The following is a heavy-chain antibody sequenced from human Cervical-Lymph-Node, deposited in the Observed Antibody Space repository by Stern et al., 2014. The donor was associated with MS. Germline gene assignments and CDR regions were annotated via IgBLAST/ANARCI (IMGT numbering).Heavy chain of an antibody. Sequence: VQLVESGAEVKKPGSSVKVSCKASGGTFSNSAISWVRPAPGQGLEWMGWTVHTFGTATYERKFKGSLTITADESTSATYRELSSLRSEDTAVYYCASLLGRIAVASVDYWGQGTLVTVSS. CDR2: TVHTFGTA. D-gene: IGHD6-19*01. CDR1: GGTFSNSA. J-gene: IGHJ4*02. CDR3: ASLLGRIAVASVDY. V-gene: IGHV1-69*01.